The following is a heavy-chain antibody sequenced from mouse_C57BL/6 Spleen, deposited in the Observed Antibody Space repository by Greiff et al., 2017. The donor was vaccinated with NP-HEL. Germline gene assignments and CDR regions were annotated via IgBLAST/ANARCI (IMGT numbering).Heavy chain of an antibody. CDR1: GFTFNTYA. J-gene: IGHJ2*01. CDR3: VRDREDYYGSSFDY. CDR2: IRSKSSNYAT. D-gene: IGHD1-1*01. Sequence: EVKLVESGGGLVQPKGSLKLSCAASGFTFNTYAMHWVRQAPGKGLEWVARIRSKSSNYATYYADSVKDSFTISRDDSQSMIYLQMNNLKTEDTAMYYCVRDREDYYGSSFDYWGQGTTLTVSS. V-gene: IGHV10-3*01.